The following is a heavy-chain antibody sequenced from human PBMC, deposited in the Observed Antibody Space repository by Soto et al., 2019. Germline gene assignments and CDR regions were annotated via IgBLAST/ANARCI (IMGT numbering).Heavy chain of an antibody. CDR2: IIPIFDIT. Sequence: QVQLVQSGAEVKKPGSSVKVSCKASGGTFRSYSISWVRQAPGQGLEWMGGIIPIFDITNYAQKFQGRVTISADESTSTVYMELSSLGSDDTAVYYCARPDEGGYSSNHHYSYALDVWGQGTTVTV. V-gene: IGHV1-69*01. CDR1: GGTFRSYS. CDR3: ARPDEGGYSSNHHYSYALDV. J-gene: IGHJ6*02. D-gene: IGHD3-22*01.